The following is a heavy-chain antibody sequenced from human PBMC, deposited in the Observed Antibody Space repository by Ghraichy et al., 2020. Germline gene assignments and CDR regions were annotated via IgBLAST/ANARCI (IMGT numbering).Heavy chain of an antibody. Sequence: ASVKVSCKASGYTFTSSGVSWVRQAPGQGLEWMGWISAYNGNTNYAQKLQGRVTMTTDTSTSTAYMELRSLRSDDTAVYYCARVTALDEGYCSGGSCYGPEDYYGMDVWGQGTTVTVSS. J-gene: IGHJ6*02. D-gene: IGHD2-15*01. CDR3: ARVTALDEGYCSGGSCYGPEDYYGMDV. CDR1: GYTFTSSG. V-gene: IGHV1-18*01. CDR2: ISAYNGNT.